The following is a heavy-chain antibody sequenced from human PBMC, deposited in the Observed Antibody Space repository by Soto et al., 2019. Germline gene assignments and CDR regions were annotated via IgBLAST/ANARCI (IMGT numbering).Heavy chain of an antibody. CDR2: IVPSLDTT. D-gene: IGHD3-16*02. J-gene: IGHJ6*02. CDR1: GGTFSSSG. V-gene: IGHV1-69*11. CDR3: ARWPQPRYTADPYAVDV. Sequence: QVPLVQSGTEVKKPGSSVKVSCNASGGTFSSSGFSWVRQAPGQGLEWMGMIVPSLDTTNYAQKFQARVTITADEVTSTAYMELRSLRSEDTAVYYCARWPQPRYTADPYAVDVWGQGTRVIVSS.